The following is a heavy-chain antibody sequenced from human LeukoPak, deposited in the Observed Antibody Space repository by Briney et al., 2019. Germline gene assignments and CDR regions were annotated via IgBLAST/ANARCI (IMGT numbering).Heavy chain of an antibody. Sequence: ASVTVSFTASGYTFTSYYMHWVRQAPGQGLEWMGLINPTGGSTGYAQKFQGRVTMTRDTSTSTAYMELTSLRSDDTAVYYCASEEGYSGYDFNYWGQGTLVTVSS. V-gene: IGHV1-46*01. J-gene: IGHJ4*02. CDR1: GYTFTSYY. CDR2: INPTGGST. D-gene: IGHD5-12*01. CDR3: ASEEGYSGYDFNY.